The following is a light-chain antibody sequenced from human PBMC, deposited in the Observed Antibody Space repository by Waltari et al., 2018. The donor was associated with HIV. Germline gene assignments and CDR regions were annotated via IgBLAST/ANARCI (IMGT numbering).Light chain of an antibody. CDR2: GTS. CDR1: QSVSSNF. CDR3: QQYGSFPQT. Sequence: ETVLTQSPGTVSLSPGERVTLSCRASQSVSSNFLAWYQQKAGQAPRLLISGTSSRAAGIPDRFSGSGSGTDFTLSISRLEPEDVAVYYCQQYGSFPQTFGQGSKVEIE. J-gene: IGKJ1*01. V-gene: IGKV3-20*01.